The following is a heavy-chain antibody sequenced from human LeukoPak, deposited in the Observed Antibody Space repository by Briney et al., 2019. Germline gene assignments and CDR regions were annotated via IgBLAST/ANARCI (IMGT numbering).Heavy chain of an antibody. J-gene: IGHJ4*02. Sequence: SETLSLTCTVSGGSISSNYWSWIRQPPGKGLEWIGYISYSGNTNYNPSLKSRVTISVDTSKNQFSLKLSSVTAADTAVYYCARHAPPYMGSGWSAEWDNPYYFDYWGQGTLVTVSS. CDR1: GGSISSNY. V-gene: IGHV4-59*08. CDR3: ARHAPPYMGSGWSAEWDNPYYFDY. CDR2: ISYSGNT. D-gene: IGHD6-19*01.